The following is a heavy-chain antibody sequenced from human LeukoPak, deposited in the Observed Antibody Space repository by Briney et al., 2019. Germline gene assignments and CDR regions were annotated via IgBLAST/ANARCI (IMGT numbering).Heavy chain of an antibody. J-gene: IGHJ5*02. D-gene: IGHD6-6*01. CDR1: GFSFSNYW. Sequence: PGGSLRLSCAAPGFSFSNYWMIWVRQASGKGLEWVANINEDGSKKYYVGSVEGRFTISRDDPKNSLYLQMNSLRVEDTAVYYCATSTYSSSPSWGQGTLVTVSS. V-gene: IGHV3-7*01. CDR2: INEDGSKK. CDR3: ATSTYSSSPS.